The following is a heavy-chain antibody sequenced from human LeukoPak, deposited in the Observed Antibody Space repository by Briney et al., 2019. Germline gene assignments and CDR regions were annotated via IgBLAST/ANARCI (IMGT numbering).Heavy chain of an antibody. Sequence: ASVTVSCKASGYTFTSYGISWVRQAPGQGLEWMGWINAYNGNTNYAQKSQGRVSMTTDTSTSTAYMELRSLRSDDTAAYYCARHLYGDYIFDYWGQGTLITVSS. CDR1: GYTFTSYG. V-gene: IGHV1-18*01. CDR3: ARHLYGDYIFDY. D-gene: IGHD4-17*01. CDR2: INAYNGNT. J-gene: IGHJ4*02.